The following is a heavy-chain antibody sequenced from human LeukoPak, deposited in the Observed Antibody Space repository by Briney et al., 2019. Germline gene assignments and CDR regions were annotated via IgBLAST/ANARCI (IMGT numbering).Heavy chain of an antibody. CDR3: AKDGSRGFCGSSSCPYYYYYYYMDV. Sequence: GSLRLSCAASGFTFSSYGLSWVRQAPGKGLEWVSGISGSGVSTYYADSVKGRFTISRDNSKNTLFLQMNSLRAEDTAVYYCAKDGSRGFCGSSSCPYYYYYYYMDVWGKGTTVTVSS. CDR1: GFTFSSYG. D-gene: IGHD2-2*01. CDR2: ISGSGVST. J-gene: IGHJ6*03. V-gene: IGHV3-23*01.